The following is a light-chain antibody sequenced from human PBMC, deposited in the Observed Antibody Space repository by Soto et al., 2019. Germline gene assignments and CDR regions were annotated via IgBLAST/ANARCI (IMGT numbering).Light chain of an antibody. Sequence: DIHMTQSPSSLPASLGDRVTVPXRASQSISFYFNWYQQEPGXAPKXXXYAXSSLQSGVPSRLSGSGSGTDFTLTISSLQPEDFANYYCQQSYRTTRTFGGGTKVDIK. CDR2: AXS. J-gene: IGKJ4*01. CDR3: QQSYRTTRT. V-gene: IGKV1-39*01. CDR1: QSISFY.